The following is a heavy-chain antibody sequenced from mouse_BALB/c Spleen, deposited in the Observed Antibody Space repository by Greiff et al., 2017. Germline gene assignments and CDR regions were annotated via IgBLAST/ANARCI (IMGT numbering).Heavy chain of an antibody. CDR2: IYPYNGGT. CDR3: AYGSRLYYFDY. Sequence: EVQLQQSGPELVKPGASVKISCKASGYTFTDYNMHWVKQSHGKSLEWIGYIYPYNGGTGYNQKFKSKATLTVDNSSSTAYMELRSLTSEDSAVYYCAYGSRLYYFDYWGQGTTLTVSS. V-gene: IGHV1S29*02. CDR1: GYTFTDYN. D-gene: IGHD1-1*01. J-gene: IGHJ2*01.